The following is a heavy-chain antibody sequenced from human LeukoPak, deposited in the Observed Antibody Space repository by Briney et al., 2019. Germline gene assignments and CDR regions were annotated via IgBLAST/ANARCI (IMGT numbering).Heavy chain of an antibody. CDR2: ISSSSSYI. J-gene: IGHJ4*02. Sequence: GGSLRLSCAASGFTVSGNYMSWVRQAPGKGLEWVSSISSSSSYIYYADSVKGRFTISRDNAKNSLYLQMNSLRAEDTAVYYCARALGYCSSTSCRRPVDYWGQGTLVTVSS. CDR3: ARALGYCSSTSCRRPVDY. D-gene: IGHD2-2*01. V-gene: IGHV3-21*01. CDR1: GFTVSGNY.